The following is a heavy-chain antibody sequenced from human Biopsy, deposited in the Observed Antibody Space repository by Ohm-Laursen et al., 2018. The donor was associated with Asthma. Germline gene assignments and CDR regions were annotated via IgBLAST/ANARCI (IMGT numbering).Heavy chain of an antibody. Sequence: SLRLSCAASGSTFRSYAMHWVRQAPGKGLEWVAVGGSYYDRGLKYYADSVNGRFTVSRDDSKNTLYLQMNSLRPDDTAVYYCARDVMEWYLPAFDFWGQGTLVTVSS. V-gene: IGHV3-30-3*01. CDR2: GGSYYDRGLK. CDR1: GSTFRSYA. D-gene: IGHD3-3*01. J-gene: IGHJ4*02. CDR3: ARDVMEWYLPAFDF.